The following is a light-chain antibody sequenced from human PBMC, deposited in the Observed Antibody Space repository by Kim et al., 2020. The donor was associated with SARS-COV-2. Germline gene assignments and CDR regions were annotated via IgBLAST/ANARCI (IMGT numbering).Light chain of an antibody. CDR2: YDS. CDR3: QVWDRSTNHGV. V-gene: IGLV3-21*04. CDR1: NIGINS. J-gene: IGLJ3*02. Sequence: SYELTQPPSMSVAPGKTAKIACGGDNIGINSVHWYQQMPGQAPVLVIYYDSERPSGIPERFSGSNSGNTATLTITGVEAGDEADYYCQVWDRSTNHGVFGGGTQLTVL.